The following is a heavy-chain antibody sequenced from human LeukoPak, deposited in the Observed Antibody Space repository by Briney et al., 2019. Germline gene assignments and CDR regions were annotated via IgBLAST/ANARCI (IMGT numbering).Heavy chain of an antibody. Sequence: GGSLRLSCAASGFTFSSYGMHWVRQAPGKGLEWVAVISYDGSNKYYADSVKGRFTISRDNSKNTLYLQMNSLRAEDTAVYYCAKGSVDVNWSDPWGQGTLVTVSS. CDR2: ISYDGSNK. J-gene: IGHJ5*02. V-gene: IGHV3-30*18. CDR1: GFTFSSYG. CDR3: AKGSVDVNWSDP.